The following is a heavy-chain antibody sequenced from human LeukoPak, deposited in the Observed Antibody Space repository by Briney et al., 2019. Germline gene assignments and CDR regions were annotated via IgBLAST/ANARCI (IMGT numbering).Heavy chain of an antibody. J-gene: IGHJ4*02. V-gene: IGHV3-30*02. CDR3: AKSGYNRFDY. CDR2: ILYDGTNK. Sequence: GGSLRLSCAASGFTFSSFGMHWVRQAPGQGLEWVAFILYDGTNKYYADSVKGRFTISRDNSKNTLYLQMNSLRADDTAVYYCAKSGYNRFDYWGQGTLVTVSS. D-gene: IGHD5-24*01. CDR1: GFTFSSFG.